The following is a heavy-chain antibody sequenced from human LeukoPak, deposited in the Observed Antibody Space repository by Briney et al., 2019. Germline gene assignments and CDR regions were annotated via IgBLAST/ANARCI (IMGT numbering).Heavy chain of an antibody. V-gene: IGHV3-23*01. CDR2: ISGSGGST. Sequence: AGGSLRLSCAASGFTFSPFALSWVRQAPGKGLEWVSAISGSGGSTYYADSVKGRFTISRDNSKNTLYLQMNSLRAEDTAVYYCASTPVAGTKLFDYWGQGTLVTVSS. CDR1: GFTFSPFA. CDR3: ASTPVAGTKLFDY. D-gene: IGHD6-19*01. J-gene: IGHJ4*02.